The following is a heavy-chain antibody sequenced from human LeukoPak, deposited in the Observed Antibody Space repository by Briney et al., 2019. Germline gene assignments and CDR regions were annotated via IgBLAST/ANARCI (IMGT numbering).Heavy chain of an antibody. CDR2: IHYSGST. D-gene: IGHD6-13*01. J-gene: IGHJ2*01. V-gene: IGHV4-59*08. CDR1: GGSISSYY. Sequence: SETLSLTCTVSGGSISSYYWSWIRQPPGKGLEWIGYIHYSGSTNYNPSLKSRVTISVDTSKNQFSLKLSSVTAADTAVYYCASAPTYSSSWYTNWYFDLWGRGTLVTVSS. CDR3: ASAPTYSSSWYTNWYFDL.